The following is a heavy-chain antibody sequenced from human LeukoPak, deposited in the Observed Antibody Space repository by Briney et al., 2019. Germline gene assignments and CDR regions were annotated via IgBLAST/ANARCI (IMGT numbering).Heavy chain of an antibody. J-gene: IGHJ6*02. CDR2: IYYSGST. D-gene: IGHD3/OR15-3a*01. Sequence: NPSETLSLTCTVSGGSISSSDYYWGWIRQPPGKGLEWIGYIYYSGSTNYNPSLKSRVTISVDTSKNQFSLRLSSVTAADTAVYYCARDYEFFSGYYYGMDVWGQGTTVTVSS. CDR1: GGSISSSDYY. V-gene: IGHV4-61*08. CDR3: ARDYEFFSGYYYGMDV.